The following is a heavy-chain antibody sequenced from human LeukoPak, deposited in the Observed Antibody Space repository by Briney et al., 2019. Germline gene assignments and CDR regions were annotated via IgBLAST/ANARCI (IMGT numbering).Heavy chain of an antibody. CDR2: IYYSGST. V-gene: IGHV4-39*01. J-gene: IGHJ4*02. Sequence: PSETLSLTRTVSGGSISSSSYYWGWIRQPPGKGLEWIGSIYYSGSTYYNPSLKSRVTISVDTSKNQFSLKLSSVTAADTAVYYCARLRRSYKEYVDYWGQGTLVTVSS. D-gene: IGHD1-26*01. CDR1: GGSISSSSYY. CDR3: ARLRRSYKEYVDY.